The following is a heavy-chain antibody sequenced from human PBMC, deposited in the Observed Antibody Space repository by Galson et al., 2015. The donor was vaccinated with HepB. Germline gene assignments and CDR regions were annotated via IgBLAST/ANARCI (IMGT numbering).Heavy chain of an antibody. CDR3: ARCWQQLEVEEFGAFDI. CDR2: IIPILGIA. CDR1: GGTFSSYT. D-gene: IGHD6-13*01. Sequence: SVKVSCKASGGTFSSYTISWVRQAPGQGLEWMGRIIPILGIANYAQKFQGRVTITADKSTSTAYMELSSLRSEDTAVYYCARCWQQLEVEEFGAFDIWGQGTMVTVSS. V-gene: IGHV1-69*02. J-gene: IGHJ3*02.